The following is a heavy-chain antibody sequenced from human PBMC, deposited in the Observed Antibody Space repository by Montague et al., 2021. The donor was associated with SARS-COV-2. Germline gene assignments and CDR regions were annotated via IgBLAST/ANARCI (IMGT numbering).Heavy chain of an antibody. D-gene: IGHD3-3*01. CDR3: ARVSAARDYDFWSGYVYLGGRDV. V-gene: IGHV3-30-3*01. Sequence: SLRLSCAASGFTFSSYAMHWVRQAPGKGLEWVAVISYDGSNKYYADSVKGRFTISRDNSKNTLYLQMNSLRAEDTAVYYCARVSAARDYDFWSGYVYLGGRDVWGQGTTVTVSS. J-gene: IGHJ6*02. CDR2: ISYDGSNK. CDR1: GFTFSSYA.